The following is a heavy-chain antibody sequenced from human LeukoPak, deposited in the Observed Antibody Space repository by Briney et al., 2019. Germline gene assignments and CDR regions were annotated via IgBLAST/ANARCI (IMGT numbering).Heavy chain of an antibody. CDR1: GFTFDDYG. D-gene: IGHD3-3*01. CDR3: ARSRITIFGVITRGAFDI. CDR2: INWNGDRI. J-gene: IGHJ3*02. V-gene: IGHV3-20*04. Sequence: GGSLRLSCAASGFTFDDYGMNWVRQAPGKGLEWVSGINWNGDRIGYADSVKGRFTISRDNAKNSLYLQMNSLRAEDTALYYCARSRITIFGVITRGAFDIWGQGTMVTVPS.